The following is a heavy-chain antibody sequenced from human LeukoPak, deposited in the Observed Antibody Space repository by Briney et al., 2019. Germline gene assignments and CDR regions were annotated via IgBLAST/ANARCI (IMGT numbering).Heavy chain of an antibody. CDR1: GFTFSNAW. CDR3: TTERRFGEFFDY. V-gene: IGHV3-15*01. CDR2: SKSKTDGGAT. D-gene: IGHD3-10*01. Sequence: PGGSLRLSCAASGFTFSNAWMVWVRQAPGKGLEWVGRSKSKTDGGATDYAAPVKGRFTISRDDSKNTLFLQMNSLKTEDTAVYYCTTERRFGEFFDYWGQGTLVTVSS. J-gene: IGHJ4*02.